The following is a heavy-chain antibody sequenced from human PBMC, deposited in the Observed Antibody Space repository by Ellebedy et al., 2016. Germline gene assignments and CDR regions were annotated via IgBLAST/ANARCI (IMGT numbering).Heavy chain of an antibody. J-gene: IGHJ4*02. V-gene: IGHV3-48*02. CDR3: TRGTVDS. CDR2: ISSSGTPI. CDR1: GFTFSTYG. Sequence: GGSLRLSCVGSGFTFSTYGMNWVRQAPGKGLEWVAHISSSGTPIYYADSVKGRFTISRDNGRNSLHLQMSSLRDEDTAVYYCTRGTVDSWGQGILVNVSA.